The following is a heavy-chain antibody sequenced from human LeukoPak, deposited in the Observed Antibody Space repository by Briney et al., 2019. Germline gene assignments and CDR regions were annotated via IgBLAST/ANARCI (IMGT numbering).Heavy chain of an antibody. Sequence: ASVKVFCKASGYSFTTYDINWVRQASGQGLEWMGWMNLKSGYTDYAQKFQGRVTITRDTSTSTVYMELSSLRSEDTAVYYCARVDGSIDYWGQGTLVTVSS. V-gene: IGHV1-8*03. J-gene: IGHJ4*02. CDR3: ARVDGSIDY. D-gene: IGHD1-26*01. CDR2: MNLKSGYT. CDR1: GYSFTTYD.